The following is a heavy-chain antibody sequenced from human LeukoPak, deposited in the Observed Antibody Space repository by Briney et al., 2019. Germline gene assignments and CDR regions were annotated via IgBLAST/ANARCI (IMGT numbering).Heavy chain of an antibody. J-gene: IGHJ3*02. CDR3: ARNIVVVPAAIRHAFDI. CDR1: GGSISSGDYY. D-gene: IGHD2-2*02. V-gene: IGHV4-30-4*08. Sequence: PSQTLSLTCTVSGGSISSGDYYWSWLRQPPGKGLEWIGYIYYSGSTYYNPSLKSRVTISVDTSKNQFSLKLSSVTAADTAVYYCARNIVVVPAAIRHAFDIWGQGTMVTVSS. CDR2: IYYSGST.